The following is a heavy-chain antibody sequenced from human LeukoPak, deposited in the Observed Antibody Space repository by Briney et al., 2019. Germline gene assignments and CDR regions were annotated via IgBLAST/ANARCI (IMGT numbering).Heavy chain of an antibody. Sequence: PGGSLRLSCAASGFTFDDYAMHWVRQAPAKGLEGVSGISWNRGSIVYADSVKGRFTISRDNAKNSLYLQMNSLRAEDTALYHCAKDVGITMVRGVILGAFDIWGQGTMVTVSS. J-gene: IGHJ3*02. D-gene: IGHD3-10*01. CDR2: ISWNRGSI. CDR3: AKDVGITMVRGVILGAFDI. CDR1: GFTFDDYA. V-gene: IGHV3-9*01.